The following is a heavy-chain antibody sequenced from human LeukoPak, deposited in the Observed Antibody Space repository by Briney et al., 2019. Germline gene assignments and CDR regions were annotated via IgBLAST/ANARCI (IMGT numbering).Heavy chain of an antibody. CDR1: GYTFTSYD. CDR2: MNPNSGNT. V-gene: IGHV1-8*03. J-gene: IGHJ4*02. CDR3: ARTNYDFWSGFHLPFDY. Sequence: GASVKVSCKASGYTFTSYDINWVRQATGQGLEWMGWMNPNSGNTGYAQKFQGRVTITRNTSISTAYMELSSLRSEDTAVYYCARTNYDFWSGFHLPFDYWGQGTLVTVSS. D-gene: IGHD3-3*01.